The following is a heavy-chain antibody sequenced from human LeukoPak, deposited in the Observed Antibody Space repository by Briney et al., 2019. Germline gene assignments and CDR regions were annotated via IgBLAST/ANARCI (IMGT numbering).Heavy chain of an antibody. D-gene: IGHD3-16*02. Sequence: PGGSLRLSCAASGFTFSNYWMSWVRQAPGKGLEWVANIKQDGSEKYYVDSVKGRFTISRDNAKNSLSLQMNSLRAEDTAVYYCARIWGSYRSGFDYWGQGTLVTVPS. CDR3: ARIWGSYRSGFDY. CDR1: GFTFSNYW. V-gene: IGHV3-7*01. J-gene: IGHJ4*02. CDR2: IKQDGSEK.